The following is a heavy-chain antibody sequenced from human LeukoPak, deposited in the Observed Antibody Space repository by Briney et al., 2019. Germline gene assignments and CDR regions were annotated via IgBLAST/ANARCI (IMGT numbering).Heavy chain of an antibody. Sequence: SETLSLTCTVSGGSTTGYYWSWIRQPPGKGLEWIGYIYYSGSTNYNPSLKSRVAISIDTSKNQFSLKLRSVTAADTAVYYCARDNYYDSSGYSRPLDYWGQGTLVTVSS. CDR3: ARDNYYDSSGYSRPLDY. V-gene: IGHV4-59*01. CDR2: IYYSGST. D-gene: IGHD3-22*01. CDR1: GGSTTGYY. J-gene: IGHJ4*02.